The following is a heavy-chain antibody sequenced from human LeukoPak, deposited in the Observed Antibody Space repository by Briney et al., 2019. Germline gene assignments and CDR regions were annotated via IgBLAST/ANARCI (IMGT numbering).Heavy chain of an antibody. CDR2: ISAYNGKT. J-gene: IGHJ4*02. V-gene: IGHV1-18*01. CDR3: AREGHDSSGIPGY. D-gene: IGHD3-22*01. CDR1: GYTFTSYG. Sequence: ASLKLSSTASGYTFTSYGISWVRQAPGQRLEWKEWISAYNGKTNYAQKLQGRVSMTTDTSTSTAYKKLRSLRSGDTAVYDCAREGHDSSGIPGYWGQGTLVSVSS.